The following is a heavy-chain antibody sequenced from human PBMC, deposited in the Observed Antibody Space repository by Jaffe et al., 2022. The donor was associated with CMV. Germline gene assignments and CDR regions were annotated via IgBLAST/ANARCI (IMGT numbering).Heavy chain of an antibody. V-gene: IGHV3-74*01. CDR3: ARDPAITIFGVVMPAGWFDP. D-gene: IGHD3-3*01. CDR2: INSDGSST. Sequence: EVQLVESGGGLVQPGGSLRLSCAASGFTFSSYWMHWVRQAPGKGLVWVSRINSDGSSTSYADSVKGRFTISRDNAKNTLYLQMNSLRAEDTAVYYCARDPAITIFGVVMPAGWFDPWGQGTLVTVSS. CDR1: GFTFSSYW. J-gene: IGHJ5*02.